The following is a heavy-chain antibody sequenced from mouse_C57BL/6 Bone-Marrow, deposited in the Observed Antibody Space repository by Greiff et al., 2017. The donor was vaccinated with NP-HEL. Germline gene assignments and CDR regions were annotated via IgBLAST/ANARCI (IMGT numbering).Heavy chain of an antibody. Sequence: VKLMESGAELVRPGTSVKVSCKASGYAFTNYLIEWVKQRPGQGLEWIGVINPGSGGTNYNEKFKGKATLTADKSSSTAYMQLSSLTSEDSAVYFCARSLYYGNYHYYAMDYWGQGTSVTVSS. CDR3: ARSLYYGNYHYYAMDY. D-gene: IGHD2-1*01. J-gene: IGHJ4*01. CDR2: INPGSGGT. CDR1: GYAFTNYL. V-gene: IGHV1-54*01.